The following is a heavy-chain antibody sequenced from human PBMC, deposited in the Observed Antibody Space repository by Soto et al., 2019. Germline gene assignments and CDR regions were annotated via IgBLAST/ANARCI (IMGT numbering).Heavy chain of an antibody. Sequence: EVQLLESGGGLVPPGGSLRLSCAASGFIFSNYAMNWVRQAPGKGLEWVSGVSSGAGDTYYADSVKGRFTISRDNSKNTLSLQKNSLRAEDTAVYFCARGLRPTRGYFDYWGQGTLVTVSS. CDR2: VSSGAGDT. V-gene: IGHV3-23*01. D-gene: IGHD4-17*01. CDR3: ARGLRPTRGYFDY. J-gene: IGHJ4*02. CDR1: GFIFSNYA.